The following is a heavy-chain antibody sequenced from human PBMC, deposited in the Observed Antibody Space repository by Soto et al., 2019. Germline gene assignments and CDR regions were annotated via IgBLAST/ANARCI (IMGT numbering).Heavy chain of an antibody. J-gene: IGHJ4*02. Sequence: QVQMLQSGGGVVQPGKSLRLSCVASGFTFSAFAMHWVRQTPCKGLEWVATVSFDGRNDYYPDSVKGRFSISRDNVKNTLFLQMDSLRVEDTAEYYCAADTKHVWPITHFFGSWGQGTLVTVSS. V-gene: IGHV3-30*04. CDR2: VSFDGRND. CDR3: AADTKHVWPITHFFGS. CDR1: GFTFSAFA. D-gene: IGHD2-21*01.